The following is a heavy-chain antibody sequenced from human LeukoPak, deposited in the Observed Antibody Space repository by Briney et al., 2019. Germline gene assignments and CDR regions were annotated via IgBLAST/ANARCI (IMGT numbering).Heavy chain of an antibody. J-gene: IGHJ3*02. V-gene: IGHV1-69*05. CDR3: ARVWSDAFDI. Sequence: SVKVSCKASGGTFSSYAISWVRQAPGQGLEWMGRIIPIFGTANYAQKFQGRVTITTDESASTAYMELSSLRSEDTAVYYCARVWSDAFDIWGQGTMVTVSS. CDR1: GGTFSSYA. D-gene: IGHD3-10*01. CDR2: IIPIFGTA.